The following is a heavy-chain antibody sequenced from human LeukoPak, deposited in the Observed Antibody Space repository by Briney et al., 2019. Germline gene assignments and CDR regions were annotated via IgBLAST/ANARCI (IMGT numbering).Heavy chain of an antibody. J-gene: IGHJ3*02. V-gene: IGHV1-2*02. CDR2: INPNSGGT. CDR1: GYTFTGYY. Sequence: ASVKVSCKASGYTFTGYYMHWVRQAPGQGLEWMGWINPNSGGTNYARKFQGRVTMTRDTSISTAYMELSRLRSDDTAVYYCARYLTGYCSSTSCRGAFDIWGQGTMVTVSS. CDR3: ARYLTGYCSSTSCRGAFDI. D-gene: IGHD2-2*01.